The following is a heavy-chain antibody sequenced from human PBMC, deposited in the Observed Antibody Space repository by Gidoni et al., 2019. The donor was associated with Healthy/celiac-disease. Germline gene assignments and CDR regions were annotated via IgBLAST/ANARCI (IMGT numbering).Heavy chain of an antibody. J-gene: IGHJ4*02. Sequence: EVQLVESGGGLVQPGGSLRLPCAASGFTFSSYDMHWVRQATGKGLEWVSAIVTAGDTYYPGSVKGRFTISRENAKNSLYLQMNSLRAGDTAVYYCASWDPSSSGYLRWGQGTLVTVSS. CDR3: ASWDPSSSGYLR. D-gene: IGHD3-22*01. CDR2: IVTAGDT. V-gene: IGHV3-13*04. CDR1: GFTFSSYD.